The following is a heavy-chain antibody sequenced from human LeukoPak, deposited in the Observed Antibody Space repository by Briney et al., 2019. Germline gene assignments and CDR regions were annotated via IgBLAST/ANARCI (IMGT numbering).Heavy chain of an antibody. V-gene: IGHV4-31*03. Sequence: SETLSLTCTFSGASISTGGYYWTWIRQPPGEGLEWIGYIYYTGSVDYNPSLKSRLTISLDTSKNQFSLKLNSVTAADTAVYYCAREHTYYFGSQTSTLDVWGQGTTVTVSS. CDR3: AREHTYYFGSQTSTLDV. CDR1: GASISTGGYY. D-gene: IGHD3-10*01. CDR2: IYYTGSV. J-gene: IGHJ6*02.